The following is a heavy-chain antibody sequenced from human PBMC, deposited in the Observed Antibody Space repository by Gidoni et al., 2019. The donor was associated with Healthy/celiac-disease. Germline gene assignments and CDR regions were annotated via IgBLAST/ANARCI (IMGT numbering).Heavy chain of an antibody. Sequence: QVQLQQWGAGLLKPSETLSLTCAVYGGSFSGYYWSWIRQPPGKGLEWIGEINHSGSTNYNPSLKRRVTISVDTSKNQFSRKLSSVTAADKAVYYCARGRQWIPDYWGQGTLVTGSA. V-gene: IGHV4-34*01. CDR2: INHSGST. CDR3: ARGRQWIPDY. J-gene: IGHJ4*02. CDR1: GGSFSGYY. D-gene: IGHD5-12*01.